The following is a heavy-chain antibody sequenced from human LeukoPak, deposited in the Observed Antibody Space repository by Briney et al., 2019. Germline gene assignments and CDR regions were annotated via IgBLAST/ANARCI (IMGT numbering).Heavy chain of an antibody. CDR2: IRYDGSNK. D-gene: IGHD3-22*01. CDR1: GFTFSSYG. Sequence: GGSLRLSCAASGFTFSSYGMHWVRQAPGKGLEWVAFIRYDGSNKYYAGSVKGRFTISRDNSKNTLYLQMNSLRAEDTAVYYCAKEDYYDSSYAFDIWGQGTMVTVSS. CDR3: AKEDYYDSSYAFDI. V-gene: IGHV3-30*02. J-gene: IGHJ3*02.